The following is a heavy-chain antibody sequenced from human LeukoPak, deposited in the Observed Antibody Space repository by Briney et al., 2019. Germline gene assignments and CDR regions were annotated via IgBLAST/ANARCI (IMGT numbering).Heavy chain of an antibody. J-gene: IGHJ3*02. CDR2: IKQDGSEK. Sequence: GGSLRLSCAASGFTFSSYWMSWVRQAPGKGLEWVANIKQDGSEKYYVDSVKGRFTISRDNAKNSLYLQMNSLRAEDTAVYYCASYVDTAMAAGVAFDIWGQGTMVTVSS. CDR3: ASYVDTAMAAGVAFDI. D-gene: IGHD5-18*01. V-gene: IGHV3-7*03. CDR1: GFTFSSYW.